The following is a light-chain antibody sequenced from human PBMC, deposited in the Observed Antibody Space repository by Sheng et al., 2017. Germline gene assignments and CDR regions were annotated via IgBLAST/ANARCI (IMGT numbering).Light chain of an antibody. CDR1: HNINNF. CDR2: AAS. V-gene: IGKV1-39*01. CDR3: QQTYSTVWA. J-gene: IGKJ1*01. Sequence: DIQMTQSPSSLSASVGDRVTITCRASHNINNFLNWYQQRPGRAPNLLIYAASSLQSGVPSRFSGSGSGTDFTLTISSLQPEDFATYYCQQTYSTVWAFGQGPRWKSN.